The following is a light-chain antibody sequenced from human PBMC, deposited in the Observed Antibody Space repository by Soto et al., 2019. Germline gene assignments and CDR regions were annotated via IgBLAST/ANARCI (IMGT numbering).Light chain of an antibody. V-gene: IGKV3-20*01. Sequence: EMVMTQSPATLSVSPGERATLSCRASQSVSSNLAWYQQKPGQAPRLLIYGASSRATGIPDRFSGSGSGTDFTLTISSLQPEDFAVYYCQQYGSSGTFGQGTKADI. CDR2: GAS. CDR3: QQYGSSGT. J-gene: IGKJ1*01. CDR1: QSVSSN.